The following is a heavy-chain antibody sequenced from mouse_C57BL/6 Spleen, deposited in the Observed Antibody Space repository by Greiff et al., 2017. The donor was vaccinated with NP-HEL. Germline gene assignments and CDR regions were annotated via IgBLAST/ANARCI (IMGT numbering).Heavy chain of an antibody. D-gene: IGHD4-1*01. CDR3: ASLSSLTGYFDY. CDR2: IRNKANGYTT. CDR1: GFTFTAYY. Sequence: DVKLVESGGGLVQPGGSLSLSCAASGFTFTAYYMSWVRQPPGKALEWLGFIRNKANGYTTEYSASVKGRFTISRDNSQSILYLQMNALRAEDSATYYCASLSSLTGYFDYWGQGTTLTVSS. J-gene: IGHJ2*01. V-gene: IGHV7-3*01.